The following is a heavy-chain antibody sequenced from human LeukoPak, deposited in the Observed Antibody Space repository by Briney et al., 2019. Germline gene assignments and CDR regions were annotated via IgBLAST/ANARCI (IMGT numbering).Heavy chain of an antibody. D-gene: IGHD4-17*01. CDR1: GFTFSSYG. Sequence: GGSLRLSCAASGFTFSSYGMSWVRQAPGKGLEWVSAISGSGGSTYYADSVKGRFTISRDISKNAVFLQMNSLRAEDTAVYYCARDSYGDANFDTWGQGTLVTVSS. CDR3: ARDSYGDANFDT. J-gene: IGHJ4*02. CDR2: ISGSGGST. V-gene: IGHV3-23*01.